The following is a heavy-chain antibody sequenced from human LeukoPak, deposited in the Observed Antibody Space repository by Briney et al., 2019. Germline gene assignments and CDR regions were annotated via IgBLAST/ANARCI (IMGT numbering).Heavy chain of an antibody. CDR3: ARDRLVGYFDY. J-gene: IGHJ4*02. CDR2: ISYDGSNK. CDR1: GFTFSSYA. V-gene: IGHV3-30-3*01. Sequence: GRSLRLSCAASGFTFSSYAMHWVRQAPGKGLEWVAVISYDGSNKYYADSVKGRFTISRDNSKNTLYLQMSSLRAEDTAVYYCARDRLVGYFDYWGQGTLVTVSS.